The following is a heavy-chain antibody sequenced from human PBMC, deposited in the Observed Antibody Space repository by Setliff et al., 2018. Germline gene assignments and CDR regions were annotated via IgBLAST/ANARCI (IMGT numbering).Heavy chain of an antibody. V-gene: IGHV4-4*09. D-gene: IGHD3-22*01. J-gene: IGHJ4*02. CDR2: IFTSGST. CDR1: GGSVSTFY. CDR3: ARQRGSSGFLDF. Sequence: SETLSLTCRVSGGSVSTFYWTWIRQPPGKGLEWIGYIFTSGSTQYNPSLKSRATISVDTSNNQFSLRLTSVTAADAAVYYCARQRGSSGFLDFWGQGALVTVSS.